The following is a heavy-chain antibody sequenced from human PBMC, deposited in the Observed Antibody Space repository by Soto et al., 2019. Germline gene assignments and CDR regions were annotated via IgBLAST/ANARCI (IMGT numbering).Heavy chain of an antibody. CDR3: AKDSYYGSGNYGWFDP. Sequence: EVQLLESGGGLVQPGGSLRLSCAASGFNFSNYAMSWVRQAPGKGLEWVSAISGDGGSTLYADSVRGRFTISRDNSKDTLYLQMNSLRAEDTAVYYCAKDSYYGSGNYGWFDPWGQGTLVTVSS. J-gene: IGHJ5*02. D-gene: IGHD3-10*01. V-gene: IGHV3-23*01. CDR1: GFNFSNYA. CDR2: ISGDGGST.